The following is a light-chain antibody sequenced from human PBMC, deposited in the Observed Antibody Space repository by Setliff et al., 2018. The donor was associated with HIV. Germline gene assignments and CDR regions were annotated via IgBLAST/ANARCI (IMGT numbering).Light chain of an antibody. CDR3: SSYTSGTTRVV. J-gene: IGLJ2*01. V-gene: IGLV2-14*03. CDR2: DVT. CDR1: SSDVGGYDY. Sequence: QSVLTQPASVSGSPGQSITISCTGTSSDVGGYDYVSWYQQHPGKAPKLMIYDVTNRPAGLSNRFSGSKSGNTASLTISGLQAEDEADYYCSSYTSGTTRVVFGGGTQLTVL.